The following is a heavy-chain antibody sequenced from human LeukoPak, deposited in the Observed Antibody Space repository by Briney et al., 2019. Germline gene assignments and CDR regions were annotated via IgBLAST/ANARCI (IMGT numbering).Heavy chain of an antibody. D-gene: IGHD1-7*01. J-gene: IGHJ6*03. CDR3: AREKLGAYYYYMDV. CDR2: IYYSGST. V-gene: IGHV4-61*01. Sequence: SETLSLTCTVSGGSVSSGSYYWSWIRQPPGKGLEWIGYIYYSGSTNYNPSLKSRVTISVDTSKNQFSLKLSSVTAADTAVYYCAREKLGAYYYYMDVWGKGTTVTVSS. CDR1: GGSVSSGSYY.